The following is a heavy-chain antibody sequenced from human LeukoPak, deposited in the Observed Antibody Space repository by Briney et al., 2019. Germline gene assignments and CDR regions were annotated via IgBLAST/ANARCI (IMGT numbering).Heavy chain of an antibody. CDR1: GGTFSSYA. D-gene: IGHD1-1*01. CDR2: IIPIFGTA. Sequence: GSSVKVSCKASGGTFSSYAISWVRQAPGQGLEWMGGIIPIFGTANYAQKFQGRVTITADESTSTAYMELSSLRSEDTAVYYCASSLRLDYYYYYYYMDVWGKGTTVTISS. CDR3: ASSLRLDYYYYYYYMDV. J-gene: IGHJ6*03. V-gene: IGHV1-69*01.